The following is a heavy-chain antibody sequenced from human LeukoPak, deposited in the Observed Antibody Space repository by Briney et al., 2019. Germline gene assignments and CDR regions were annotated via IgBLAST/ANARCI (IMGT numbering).Heavy chain of an antibody. CDR1: GYTFSNSG. CDR2: ISAYNGDT. V-gene: IGHV1-18*01. J-gene: IGHJ4*02. D-gene: IGHD1-26*01. Sequence: GASVKVPCKASGYTFSNSGISWVRQAPGQGLAWMGWISAYNGDTNYAQKFQGRVTMTTDTSTSTAYMELRSLRSDDTAVYYCARDSGTYSYFDYWGQGTLVTVSS. CDR3: ARDSGTYSYFDY.